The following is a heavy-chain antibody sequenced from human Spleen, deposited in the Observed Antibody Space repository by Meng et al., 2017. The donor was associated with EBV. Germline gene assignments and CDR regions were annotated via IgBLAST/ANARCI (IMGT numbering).Heavy chain of an antibody. CDR3: SRDLAGSDDD. Sequence: EVQVVEPGGALVQPGGSLRLPCAASGFTFSRYWMHWVRQAPGKGLVWVSRTNENGRTTDYADAVKGRFTISRDNTKNILYMQMNSLRAEDTAVYFCSRDLAGSDDDWGQGTLVTVFS. V-gene: IGHV3-74*01. CDR1: GFTFSRYW. CDR2: TNENGRTT. J-gene: IGHJ4*02. D-gene: IGHD6-25*01.